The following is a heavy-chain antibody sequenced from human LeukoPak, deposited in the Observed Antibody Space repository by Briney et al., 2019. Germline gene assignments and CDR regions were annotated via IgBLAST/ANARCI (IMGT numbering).Heavy chain of an antibody. CDR2: VSGSGGTT. CDR3: AKTASGGYHRSNYDF. CDR1: GYTFKNYA. V-gene: IGHV3-23*01. J-gene: IGHJ4*02. D-gene: IGHD3-22*01. Sequence: GGSLRLSCAASGYTFKNYAVRSLRQAPGKGLEWVSGVSGSGGTTYYADSVKGRLTISRDNSKSTLYLQMNRLRAEDTAIYYSAKTASGGYHRSNYDFWGQGTLVTVSS.